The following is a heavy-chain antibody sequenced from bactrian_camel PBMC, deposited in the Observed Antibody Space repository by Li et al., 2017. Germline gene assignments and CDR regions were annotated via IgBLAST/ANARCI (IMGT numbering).Heavy chain of an antibody. V-gene: IGHV3S40*01. CDR2: IYTGSGNT. CDR1: GHTYSSNC. D-gene: IGHD5*01. J-gene: IGHJ7*01. Sequence: VQLVESGGGSVQAGGSLRLSCGASGHTYSSNCMGWFRQAPGKEREGVARIYTGSGNTYYADSVKGRFTISQDNAKNTVYLQMNSLKPEDTAMYYCAKGVVSWNHYYGTDLWGKGTQVTVS.